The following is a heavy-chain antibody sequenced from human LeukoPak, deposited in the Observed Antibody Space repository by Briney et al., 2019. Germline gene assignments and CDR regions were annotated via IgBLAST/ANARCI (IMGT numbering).Heavy chain of an antibody. CDR3: ASRDPRSGGTCYALAY. CDR1: GFTFDDYA. CDR2: LSHSGADA. J-gene: IGHJ4*02. D-gene: IGHD2-15*01. V-gene: IGHV3-23*01. Sequence: PGRSLRLSCTASGFTFDDYAMHWVRQAPGKGLEWVSALSHSGADAYYADSVKGRFTISRDNSKNTLYLQMTSLTADDTAVYYCASRDPRSGGTCYALAYWGQGTLVTVSS.